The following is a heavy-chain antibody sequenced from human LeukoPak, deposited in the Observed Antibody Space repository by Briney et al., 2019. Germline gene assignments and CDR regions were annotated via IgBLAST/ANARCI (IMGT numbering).Heavy chain of an antibody. CDR1: GGTFTSYA. V-gene: IGHV1-3*03. CDR2: INAGNGNT. CDR3: ARDRYCSGGSCPQGGFDY. Sequence: ASVKVSCKASGGTFTSYAMHWVRQAPGQRLEWMGWINAGNGNTKYSQEFQGRVTITRDTSASTAYMELSSLKSEDMAVYYCARDRYCSGGSCPQGGFDYWGQGTLVTVSS. D-gene: IGHD2-15*01. J-gene: IGHJ4*02.